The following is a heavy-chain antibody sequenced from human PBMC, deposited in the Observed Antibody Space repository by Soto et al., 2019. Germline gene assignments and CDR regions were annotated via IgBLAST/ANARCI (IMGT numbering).Heavy chain of an antibody. Sequence: GGSLRLSCAASGFTFDDYAMHWVRQAPGKGLEWVSGISWNSGSIGYADSVKGRFTISRDNAKNSLYLQMNSLRAEDTALYYCAKIGLSPGDYRRAGGYYYGMDVWGQGTTVTVSS. D-gene: IGHD4-17*01. V-gene: IGHV3-9*01. CDR2: ISWNSGSI. CDR3: AKIGLSPGDYRRAGGYYYGMDV. J-gene: IGHJ6*02. CDR1: GFTFDDYA.